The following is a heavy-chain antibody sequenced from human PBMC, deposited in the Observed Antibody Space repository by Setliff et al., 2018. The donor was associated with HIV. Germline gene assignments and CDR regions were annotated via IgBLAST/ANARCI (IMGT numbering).Heavy chain of an antibody. CDR1: GYSISSGYY. J-gene: IGHJ3*02. D-gene: IGHD2-21*02. Sequence: SETLSLTCTVSGYSISSGYYWGWIRQPPGKGLEWIGSIFHSGSSYYNPSLKSRVTTSVDTSKNHFSLKLRSVTAADTAVYYCSRSGIGYGGDSNTFDIWGQGTLVTVSS. CDR3: SRSGIGYGGDSNTFDI. CDR2: IFHSGSS. V-gene: IGHV4-38-2*02.